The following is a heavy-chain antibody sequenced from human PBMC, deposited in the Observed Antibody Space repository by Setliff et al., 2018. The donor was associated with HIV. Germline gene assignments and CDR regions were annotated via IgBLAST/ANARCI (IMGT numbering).Heavy chain of an antibody. V-gene: IGHV4-31*03. D-gene: IGHD4-17*01. Sequence: NPSETLSLTCTVSRGSIGSGGYYWTWVRQHPVRGLEWIGYIYSSGSTYYNPSLKSRVSISLDMSANLFSLKMNSVTAADTAVYFCAALTTGYYFDYWGQGTLVTVSS. CDR3: AALTTGYYFDY. CDR2: IYSSGST. J-gene: IGHJ4*02. CDR1: RGSIGSGGYY.